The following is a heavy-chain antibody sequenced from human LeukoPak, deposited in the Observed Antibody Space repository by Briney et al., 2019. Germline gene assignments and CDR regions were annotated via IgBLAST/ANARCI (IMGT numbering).Heavy chain of an antibody. CDR2: ISSNGGST. V-gene: IGHV3-64D*06. CDR1: GFTFSSYA. J-gene: IGHJ4*02. Sequence: GGSLRLSCSASGFTFSSYAMHWVRQAPGKGLEYVSAISSNGGSTYYADSVKGRFTISRDNSKNTLYLQMSSLRAEDTAVYYCVKGQRFTIFGVVSSFDYWGQGTLVTVSS. CDR3: VKGQRFTIFGVVSSFDY. D-gene: IGHD3-3*01.